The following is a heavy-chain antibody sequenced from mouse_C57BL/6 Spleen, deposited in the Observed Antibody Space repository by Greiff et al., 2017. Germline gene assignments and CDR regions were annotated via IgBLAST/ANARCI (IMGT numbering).Heavy chain of an antibody. CDR1: GYTFTSYW. V-gene: IGHV1-7*01. Sequence: QVHVKQSGAELAKPGASVKLSCKASGYTFTSYWMHWVKQRPGQGLEWIGYINPSSGYTKYNQKFKDKATLTADKSSSTAYMQLSSLTYEDSAVYYCATLYYGSSYYAMDDWGQGTSVTVSS. D-gene: IGHD1-1*01. CDR2: INPSSGYT. J-gene: IGHJ4*01. CDR3: ATLYYGSSYYAMDD.